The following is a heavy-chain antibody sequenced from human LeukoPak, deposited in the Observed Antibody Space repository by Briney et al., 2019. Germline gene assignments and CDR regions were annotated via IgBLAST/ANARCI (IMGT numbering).Heavy chain of an antibody. CDR2: ISSSSSYI. CDR3: ARDLAWDAFDI. Sequence: GGSLRLSCAASGFDFSSYITNWVRQAPGKGLEWVSSISSSSSYIYYGDSVRGRFTISRDNAKNSLYLQMNSLRAEDTAVYYCARDLAWDAFDIWGQGTMVTVSS. J-gene: IGHJ3*02. CDR1: GFDFSSYI. V-gene: IGHV3-21*01.